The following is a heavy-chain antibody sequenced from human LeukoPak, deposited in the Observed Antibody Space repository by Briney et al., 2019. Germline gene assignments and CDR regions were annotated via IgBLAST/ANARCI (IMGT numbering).Heavy chain of an antibody. CDR3: ARMVVVVPAAMESNYYYYGMDV. J-gene: IGHJ6*02. V-gene: IGHV4-59*01. Sequence: SETLSLTCTVSGGSISSYYWSWLRQPPGKGLEWIGYIYYSGSTNYNPSLKSRVTISVDTSKNQFSLKLSSVTAADTAVYYCARMVVVVPAAMESNYYYYGMDVWGQGTTVTVSS. D-gene: IGHD2-2*01. CDR2: IYYSGST. CDR1: GGSISSYY.